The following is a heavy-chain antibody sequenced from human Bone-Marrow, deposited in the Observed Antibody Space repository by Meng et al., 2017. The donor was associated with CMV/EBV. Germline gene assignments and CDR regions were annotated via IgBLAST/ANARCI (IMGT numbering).Heavy chain of an antibody. CDR1: GFSFNSYG. D-gene: IGHD2-2*01. Sequence: GESLKISCVTSGFSFNSYGMHWVRQAPGKGLEWVAFLQSDGDNEQYDASVKGRFTISRDSSRNTVSLQMNSLRSDDTAVYFCARDGPTAGITTCLFDHWGQGTRVTVSS. CDR3: ARDGPTAGITTCLFDH. CDR2: LQSDGDNE. J-gene: IGHJ4*02. V-gene: IGHV3-30*02.